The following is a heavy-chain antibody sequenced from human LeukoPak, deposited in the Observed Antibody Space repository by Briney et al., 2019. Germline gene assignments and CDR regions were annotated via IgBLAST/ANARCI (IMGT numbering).Heavy chain of an antibody. CDR2: IYYSGTT. V-gene: IGHV4-59*01. Sequence: SETLSLTCTVSGGSISNYYWSWIRQPPGRGLEWIGYIYYSGTTNYNPSLKSRLIISVDTSKNQFSLKLSSVTAADTAVYFCARGPRWASGYYVRYWGRGTLVTVSS. CDR1: GGSISNYY. D-gene: IGHD3-22*01. J-gene: IGHJ4*02. CDR3: ARGPRWASGYYVRY.